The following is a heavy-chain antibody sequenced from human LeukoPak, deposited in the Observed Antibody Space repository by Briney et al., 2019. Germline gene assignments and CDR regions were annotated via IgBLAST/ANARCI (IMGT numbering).Heavy chain of an antibody. J-gene: IGHJ6*02. Sequence: GGSLRLSCVASGFTFRSYAMNWVRQAPGKGLEWVSYMSSDSSFINYADSVKGRFTISRDDAKNSLFMQMDSPRADDTAVYYCARGEVATTYYYGMDVWGQGTTVTVSS. V-gene: IGHV3-21*05. D-gene: IGHD5-12*01. CDR3: ARGEVATTYYYGMDV. CDR2: MSSDSSFI. CDR1: GFTFRSYA.